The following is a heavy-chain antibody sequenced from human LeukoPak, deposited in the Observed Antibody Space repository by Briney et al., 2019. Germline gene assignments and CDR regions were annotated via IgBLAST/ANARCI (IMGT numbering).Heavy chain of an antibody. Sequence: ASVKVSCKASGYTFSSYYMHWVRLAPGQGLEWMGGIIPIFGTANYAQKFQGRVTITADESTRTAYMELSSLRSEDTAVYYCASRGYGSGSYYGSDYWGQGTLVTVSS. CDR2: IIPIFGTA. CDR3: ASRGYGSGSYYGSDY. D-gene: IGHD3-10*01. V-gene: IGHV1-69*13. CDR1: GYTFSSYY. J-gene: IGHJ4*02.